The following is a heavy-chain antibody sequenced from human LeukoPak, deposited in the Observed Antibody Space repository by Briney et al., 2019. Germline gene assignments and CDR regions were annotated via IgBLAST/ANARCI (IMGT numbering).Heavy chain of an antibody. Sequence: GGPLRLSCAASGFTFSSYAMSWVRQAPGKGLEWVSAISGSGGSTYYADSVNGRFTISRDNSKNTLYLQMNSLRDEDTAVYYCAQAGGSYPLYFDYWGQGTLVTVSS. J-gene: IGHJ4*02. D-gene: IGHD1-26*01. CDR3: AQAGGSYPLYFDY. CDR1: GFTFSSYA. CDR2: ISGSGGST. V-gene: IGHV3-23*01.